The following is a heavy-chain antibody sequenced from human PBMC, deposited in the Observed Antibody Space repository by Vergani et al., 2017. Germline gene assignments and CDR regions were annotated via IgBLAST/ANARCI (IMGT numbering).Heavy chain of an antibody. CDR2: IIPIFVTA. Sequence: QVQLVQSGAEVKKPGSSVKVSCKASGGTFSSYAISWVRQAPGQGLEWMGRIIPIFVTANYAQKFQGRVTITADESTSTAYMDLSSLRSEDTAVYYCARDPSASRGYSGTYYFNDWGQGTLVTVSS. CDR3: ARDPSASRGYSGTYYFND. J-gene: IGHJ4*02. CDR1: GGTFSSYA. V-gene: IGHV1-69*13. D-gene: IGHD5-12*01.